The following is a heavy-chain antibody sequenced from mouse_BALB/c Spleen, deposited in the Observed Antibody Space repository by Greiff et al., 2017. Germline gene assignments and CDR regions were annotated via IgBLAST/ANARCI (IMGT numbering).Heavy chain of an antibody. Sequence: VQLQQSGPGLVAPSQSLSITCTVSGFSLTSYGVHWVRQPPGKGLEWLGVIWAGGSTNYNSALMSRLSISKDNSKSQVFLKMNSLQTDDTAMYYCARDVYYGYDGVFDYWGQGTTLTVSS. V-gene: IGHV2-9*02. CDR2: IWAGGST. CDR1: GFSLTSYG. J-gene: IGHJ2*01. CDR3: ARDVYYGYDGVFDY. D-gene: IGHD2-2*01.